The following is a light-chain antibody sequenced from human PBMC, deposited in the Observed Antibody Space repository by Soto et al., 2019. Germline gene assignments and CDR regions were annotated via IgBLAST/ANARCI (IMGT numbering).Light chain of an antibody. CDR3: HQYDSSPHT. Sequence: EIVLTQSPGTLSLSSGERATLSCRASQSVSRSYLAWYQQKPNQAPRLLIYGASSRATGIPDRFSGIGSGTAGSLTSSKLELDDSAVYYGHQYDSSPHTCGGGTKVEIK. CDR1: QSVSRSY. J-gene: IGKJ4*01. CDR2: GAS. V-gene: IGKV3-20*01.